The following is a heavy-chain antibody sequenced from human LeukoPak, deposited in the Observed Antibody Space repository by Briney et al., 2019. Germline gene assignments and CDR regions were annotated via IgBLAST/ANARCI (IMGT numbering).Heavy chain of an antibody. CDR2: IYHSGST. Sequence: SGTLSLTCAVSGGSINSSNWWSWVRQPPGMGLEWIGEIYHSGSTNYSPSLKSRVTISVDKSKNQFSLKVSSVTAADTAVYYCARAAVGATTGLEYYFDYWGLGTLVTVSS. CDR3: ARAAVGATTGLEYYFDY. J-gene: IGHJ4*02. V-gene: IGHV4-4*02. D-gene: IGHD1-26*01. CDR1: GGSINSSNW.